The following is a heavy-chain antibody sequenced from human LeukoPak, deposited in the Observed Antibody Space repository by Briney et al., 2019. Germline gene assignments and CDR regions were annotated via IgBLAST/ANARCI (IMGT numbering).Heavy chain of an antibody. D-gene: IGHD2-15*01. J-gene: IGHJ4*02. Sequence: GGSLRLSCAASGFTLSSYAMSWVRQAPGKGLEWVSSISSSSSYIYYADSVKGRFTISRDNAKNSLYLQMNSLRAEDTAVYYCARDQGSWKPKMGPDYWGQGTLVTVSS. V-gene: IGHV3-21*01. CDR3: ARDQGSWKPKMGPDY. CDR2: ISSSSSYI. CDR1: GFTLSSYA.